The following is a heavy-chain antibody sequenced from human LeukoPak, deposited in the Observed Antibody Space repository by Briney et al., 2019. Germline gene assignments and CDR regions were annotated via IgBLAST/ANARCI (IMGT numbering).Heavy chain of an antibody. CDR2: ISGSGGST. D-gene: IGHD6-13*01. Sequence: GGSLRLSCAASGFTFSAYAMNWVRQAPGKGLEWVSVISGSGGSTYYADSVKGRFTISRDNSKNTLYLQMNSLRAEDTAVYYCAKTGSSSWGYFDYWGQGTLVTVSS. CDR1: GFTFSAYA. V-gene: IGHV3-23*01. CDR3: AKTGSSSWGYFDY. J-gene: IGHJ4*02.